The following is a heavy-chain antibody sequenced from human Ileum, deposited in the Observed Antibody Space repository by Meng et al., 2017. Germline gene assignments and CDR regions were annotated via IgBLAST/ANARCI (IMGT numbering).Heavy chain of an antibody. CDR1: GFTFRNYG. Sequence: GESLKISCATSGFTFRNYGMNWVRQAPGQGLEWVSSISRDEIYTYYADSVKGRFTISRDNAKNSLFLKLNNLRAEDTAVYYCVRDERPGWDAFDFWGLGTMVTVSS. V-gene: IGHV3-21*01. J-gene: IGHJ3*01. CDR2: ISRDEIYT. D-gene: IGHD6-25*01. CDR3: VRDERPGWDAFDF.